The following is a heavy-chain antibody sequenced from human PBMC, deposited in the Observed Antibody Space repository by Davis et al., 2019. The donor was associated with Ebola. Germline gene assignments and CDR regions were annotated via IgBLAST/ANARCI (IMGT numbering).Heavy chain of an antibody. V-gene: IGHV1-18*01. CDR1: GYTFTSYG. D-gene: IGHD3-3*01. Sequence: ASVKVSCKASGYTFTSYGISWVRQAPGQGLEWMGWISAYNGNTNYAQKLQGRVTMTTDTSTSTAYMELRSLRSDDTAVYYCARRGLTIFEPNYYYYYMDVWGKGTTVTVSS. CDR3: ARRGLTIFEPNYYYYYMDV. J-gene: IGHJ6*03. CDR2: ISAYNGNT.